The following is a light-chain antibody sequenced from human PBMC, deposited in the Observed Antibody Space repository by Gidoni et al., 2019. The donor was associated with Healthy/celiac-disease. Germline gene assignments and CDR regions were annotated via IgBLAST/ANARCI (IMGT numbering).Light chain of an antibody. CDR1: QGIRND. J-gene: IGKJ1*01. CDR3: LQDYNYPWT. V-gene: IGKV1-6*01. Sequence: AIQITQSPSSLSASVGDRVTLTCRASQGIRNDLGWYQQKPGKAPKLLIYAASSLQSGVPARFSGSGSGTEFTLTISSLQPEDFATYYCLQDYNYPWTFGQGTKVEIK. CDR2: AAS.